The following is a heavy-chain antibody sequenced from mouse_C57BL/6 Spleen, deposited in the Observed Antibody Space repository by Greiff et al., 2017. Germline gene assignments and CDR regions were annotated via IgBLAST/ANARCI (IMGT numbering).Heavy chain of an antibody. CDR1: GFTITDDY. Sequence: VQLQQSGAELVRPGASVKLSCTASGFTITDDYMHWVKQRPEQGLEWIGWIDPENGDTEYASKFQGKATITADTSSNTAYMQLSSLTSEDTAVYYCTLYVRYFDVWGTGTTVTVSS. CDR2: IDPENGDT. D-gene: IGHD1-1*01. CDR3: TLYVRYFDV. J-gene: IGHJ1*03. V-gene: IGHV14-4*01.